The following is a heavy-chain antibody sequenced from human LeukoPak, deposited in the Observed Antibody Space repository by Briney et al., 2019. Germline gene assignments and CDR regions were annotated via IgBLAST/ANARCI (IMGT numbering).Heavy chain of an antibody. CDR3: AKAANWGSFDY. J-gene: IGHJ4*02. D-gene: IGHD7-27*01. Sequence: GGSLRLSCAASEFTFSSYAMTWVRQAPGKGLEWVSSISGSGVSTYYADSVKGRFTISRDNSKNTLYLQMNSLRAEDTAVYYCAKAANWGSFDYWGQGTLVTVSS. CDR1: EFTFSSYA. CDR2: ISGSGVST. V-gene: IGHV3-23*01.